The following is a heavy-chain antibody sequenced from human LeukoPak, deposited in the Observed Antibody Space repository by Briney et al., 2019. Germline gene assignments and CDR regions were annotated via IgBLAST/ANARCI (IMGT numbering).Heavy chain of an antibody. CDR2: IKPDGSGK. J-gene: IGHJ4*02. Sequence: GGSLRLSCAASGFTLSSYWMTWVRQSPGKGLEWVALIKPDGSGKYYVDSVKGRFTISRDNAKNSLYLQMSSLRAEDTAVYYCARGGHRQKEFWGQGTLVTVSS. CDR1: GFTLSSYW. CDR3: ARGGHRQKEF. V-gene: IGHV3-7*01. D-gene: IGHD3-10*01.